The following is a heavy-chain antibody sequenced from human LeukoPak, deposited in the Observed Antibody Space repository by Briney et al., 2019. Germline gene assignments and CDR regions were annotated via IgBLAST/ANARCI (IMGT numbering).Heavy chain of an antibody. Sequence: GSLRLSCAASGLIVSSNYMSWVRQPPGKGLEWIGEINHSGSTNYNPSLKSRVTISVDTSKNQFSLKLSSVTAADTAVYYCARVSFDGYYYAFSDYWGQGTLVTVSS. CDR1: GLIVSSNY. V-gene: IGHV4-34*01. D-gene: IGHD3-22*01. CDR3: ARVSFDGYYYAFSDY. J-gene: IGHJ4*02. CDR2: INHSGST.